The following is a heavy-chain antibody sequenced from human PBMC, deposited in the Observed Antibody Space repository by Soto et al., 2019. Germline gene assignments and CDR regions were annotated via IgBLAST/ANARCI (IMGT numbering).Heavy chain of an antibody. CDR1: GSTFSIYA. D-gene: IGHD5-18*01. V-gene: IGHV3-64*01. Sequence: EVQLVESGGGLVQPGGSLRLSCAASGSTFSIYAMHWVRQAPGKGLEFISVISSNGGSTHYASSVKGRFTISRDNSKNTLYLEMGSLRADDTAMDYCGRAGYSYALDYWGQGTLVTVSS. CDR3: GRAGYSYALDY. CDR2: ISSNGGST. J-gene: IGHJ4*02.